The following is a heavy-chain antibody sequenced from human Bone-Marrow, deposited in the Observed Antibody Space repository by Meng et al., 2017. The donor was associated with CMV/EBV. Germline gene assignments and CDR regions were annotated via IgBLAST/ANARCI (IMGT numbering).Heavy chain of an antibody. CDR1: GFTFSSYG. CDR2: IRYDGSNK. D-gene: IGHD4-17*01. V-gene: IGHV3-30*02. CDR3: AKVATVTKGGYFDY. J-gene: IGHJ4*02. Sequence: GESLKISCAASGFTFSSYGMHWVRQAPGKGLEWVAFIRYDGSNKYYADSVKGRFTISRDNSKNTLYLQMNSLRAEDTALYYCAKVATVTKGGYFDYWGKGTLVTVSS.